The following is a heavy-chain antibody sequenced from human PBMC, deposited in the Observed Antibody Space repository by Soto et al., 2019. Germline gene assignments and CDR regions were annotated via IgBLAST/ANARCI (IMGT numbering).Heavy chain of an antibody. D-gene: IGHD6-13*01. J-gene: IGHJ4*02. CDR1: GFTFSAYA. V-gene: IGHV3-23*01. CDR2: ISGSGGAT. Sequence: PGGSLRLSCAASGFTFSAYAMSWVRQAPGKGLEWVSVISGSGGATYYADSVKGRFTISRDNSKNTLYLQMNSLRAEDTAVYYCARQDYSTTWYLNYWGQGTLVTVSS. CDR3: ARQDYSTTWYLNY.